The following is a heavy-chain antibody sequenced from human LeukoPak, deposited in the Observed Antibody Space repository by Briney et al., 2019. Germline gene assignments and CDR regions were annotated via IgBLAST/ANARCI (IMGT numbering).Heavy chain of an antibody. CDR1: GFAFGSYV. D-gene: IGHD6-19*01. CDR3: AKGSGPSRPYYFDY. CDR2: ISGGSDST. J-gene: IGHJ4*02. V-gene: IGHV3-23*01. Sequence: GASLRLSWAASGFAFGSYVMSWVRQAPVKGLEWLSAISGGSDSTYYADSAKGRFTISRDNSKNTLYLQMNSLRVEDTAVYYCAKGSGPSRPYYFDYWGQGTLVTVSS.